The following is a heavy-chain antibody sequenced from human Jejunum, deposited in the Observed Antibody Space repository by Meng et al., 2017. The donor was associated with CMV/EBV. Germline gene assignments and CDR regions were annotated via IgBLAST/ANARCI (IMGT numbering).Heavy chain of an antibody. CDR3: ARVPSTSYFDY. D-gene: IGHD1-26*01. V-gene: IGHV1-2*04. J-gene: IGHJ4*02. CDR1: GNTLGGYY. CDR2: INPNTGGT. Sequence: SCKASGNTLGGYYMHWVRQAPGQGLEWMGWINPNTGGTKYAQKFQGLVTMTRDTSISTAYMELSRLTSDDAAVYYCARVPSTSYFDYWGQGTLVTVSS.